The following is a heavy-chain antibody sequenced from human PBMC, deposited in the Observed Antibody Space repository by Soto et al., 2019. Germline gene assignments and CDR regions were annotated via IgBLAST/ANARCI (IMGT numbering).Heavy chain of an antibody. Sequence: AASVKVSCKASGGTFSSYAISWVRQAPGQGLEWMGGIIPIFGTANYAQKFQGRVTITADESTSTAYMELSSLRSEDTAVYYCAREGYCSSNRCYVPGYYYYGMDVWGQGTTVTVSS. CDR2: IIPIFGTA. CDR3: AREGYCSSNRCYVPGYYYYGMDV. D-gene: IGHD2-2*01. CDR1: GGTFSSYA. V-gene: IGHV1-69*13. J-gene: IGHJ6*02.